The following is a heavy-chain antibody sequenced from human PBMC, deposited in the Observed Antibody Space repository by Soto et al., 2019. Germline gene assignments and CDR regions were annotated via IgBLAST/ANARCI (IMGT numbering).Heavy chain of an antibody. D-gene: IGHD2-2*01. CDR3: AKAFRVPAAPYYYYYGMDV. J-gene: IGHJ6*02. CDR2: ISGSGGST. CDR1: GFTFSSYA. V-gene: IGHV3-23*01. Sequence: GGSLRLSCAASGFTFSSYAMSWVRQAPGKGLEWVSAISGSGGSTYYADSVKGRFTISRDNSKNTLYLQMNSLRAEDTAVYYCAKAFRVPAAPYYYYYGMDVWGQGTTVTVSS.